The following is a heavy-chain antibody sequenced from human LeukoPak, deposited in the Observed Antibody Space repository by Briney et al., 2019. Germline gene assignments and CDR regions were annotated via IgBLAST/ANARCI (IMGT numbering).Heavy chain of an antibody. Sequence: SQTLSLTCTVSGGSISSDDYYWSWIRQPPGKGLEWIGYIYYSGSTYYNPSLKSRVTISVDTSKNQFSLKLSSVTAADTAVYYCARSLGLQLRSPLFDYWGQGTLVTVSS. CDR1: GGSISSDDYY. CDR2: IYYSGST. J-gene: IGHJ4*02. D-gene: IGHD5-24*01. CDR3: ARSLGLQLRSPLFDY. V-gene: IGHV4-30-4*01.